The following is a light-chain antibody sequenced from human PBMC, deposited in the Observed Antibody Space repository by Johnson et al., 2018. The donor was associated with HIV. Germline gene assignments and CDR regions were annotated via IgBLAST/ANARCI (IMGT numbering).Light chain of an antibody. J-gene: IGLJ1*01. CDR2: DNN. Sequence: QSVLTQPPSVSATPGQKVTISCSGSSSNIENNYVSWYQQLPGTAPKLLIYDNNKRPSGIPDRFSGSKSGTSATLGITGLQTGDEADYYCGTWDSSLSAGFYVFGTGTKVTVL. V-gene: IGLV1-51*01. CDR3: GTWDSSLSAGFYV. CDR1: SSNIENNY.